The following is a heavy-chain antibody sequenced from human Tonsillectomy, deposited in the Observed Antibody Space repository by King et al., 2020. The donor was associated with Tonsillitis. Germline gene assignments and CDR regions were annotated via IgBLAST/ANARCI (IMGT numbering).Heavy chain of an antibody. D-gene: IGHD1-1*01. Sequence: VQLVESGTEMKRPGASVMVSCKASGYKCTDNYIHWVRQAPGLGLEWLGWIIPDSGLTHYAQKYQGRSTMTMDSSIPTVFMELSSLGSDDAGIFYCARDRETTATTPGYAYDIWGQGTLLAVSS. CDR2: IIPDSGLT. V-gene: IGHV1-2*02. CDR3: ARDRETTATTPGYAYDI. J-gene: IGHJ3*02. CDR1: GYKCTDNY.